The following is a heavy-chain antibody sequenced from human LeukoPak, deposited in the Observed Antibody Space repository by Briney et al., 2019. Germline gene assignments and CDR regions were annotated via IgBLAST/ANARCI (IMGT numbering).Heavy chain of an antibody. J-gene: IGHJ3*02. CDR2: T. CDR3: ARRVFGGAFDI. Sequence: SETLSLTCTVSGGSISSSSYNWGWIRQPPGKGLEWSTYYNPSLKSRVTISVDTSKNQFSLKLSSVTAADTAVYYCARRVFGGAFDIWGQGTMVTVSS. D-gene: IGHD3-10*02. V-gene: IGHV4-39*01. CDR1: GGSISSSSYN.